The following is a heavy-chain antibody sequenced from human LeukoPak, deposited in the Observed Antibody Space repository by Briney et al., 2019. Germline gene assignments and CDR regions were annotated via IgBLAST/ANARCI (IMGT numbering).Heavy chain of an antibody. V-gene: IGHV1-2*06. Sequence: GASVKVSCKASGYTFAGYYMHWVRQAPGQGLEWMGRNNPNSGGTNYAQKFQGRVTMTRDTSISTAYMELSRLRSDDTAVYYCARVYGYCTNGVCHRSKEFDYWGQGTLVTVSS. CDR1: GYTFAGYY. CDR2: NNPNSGGT. CDR3: ARVYGYCTNGVCHRSKEFDY. D-gene: IGHD2-8*01. J-gene: IGHJ4*02.